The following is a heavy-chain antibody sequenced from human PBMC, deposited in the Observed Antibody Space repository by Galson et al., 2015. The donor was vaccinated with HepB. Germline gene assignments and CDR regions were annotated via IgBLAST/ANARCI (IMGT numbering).Heavy chain of an antibody. D-gene: IGHD6-19*01. CDR1: GGTFSSYA. Sequence: SVKVSCKASGGTFSSYAISWVRQAPGQGLEWMGGIIPIFGTANYAQKFQGRVTITADESTSTAYMELSSLRSEDTAVYYCARGPGIAVADHFDYCGQGTLVPVSS. CDR2: IIPIFGTA. CDR3: ARGPGIAVADHFDY. V-gene: IGHV1-69*13. J-gene: IGHJ4*02.